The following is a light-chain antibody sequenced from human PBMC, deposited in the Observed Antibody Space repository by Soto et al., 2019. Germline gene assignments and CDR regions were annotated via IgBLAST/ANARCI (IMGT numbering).Light chain of an antibody. V-gene: IGKV1-33*01. J-gene: IGKJ3*01. CDR1: QDIRNY. CDR3: QQYDNLRFT. Sequence: DLQMTPSPFSLSASVGDRVTITFQASQDIRNYLNWYQQKPGKAHKLLIYDTSNLESGVQSRFSGSGSGTDFTFTIRSLQPEDIATYYCQQYDNLRFTFGPGTKVDIK. CDR2: DTS.